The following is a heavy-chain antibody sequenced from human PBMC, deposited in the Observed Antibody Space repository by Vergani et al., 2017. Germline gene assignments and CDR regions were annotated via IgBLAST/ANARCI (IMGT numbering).Heavy chain of an antibody. V-gene: IGHV3-23*01. CDR2: ISGSGGST. D-gene: IGHD6-19*01. J-gene: IGHJ4*02. CDR1: GFTFSSYA. Sequence: EVQLLESGGGLVQPGGSLRLSCAASGFTFSSYAMSWVRQAPGKGLEWVSAISGSGGSTYYADSVKGRFTISRDNSKNTLFLQMKSLRAEDTALYYCAKDSRTDLYSSGWYYFDYWGQGTLVTVSS. CDR3: AKDSRTDLYSSGWYYFDY.